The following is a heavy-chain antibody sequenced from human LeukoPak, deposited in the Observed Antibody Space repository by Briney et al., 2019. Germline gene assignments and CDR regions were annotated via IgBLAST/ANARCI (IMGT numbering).Heavy chain of an antibody. J-gene: IGHJ4*02. CDR2: ISGSGGST. D-gene: IGHD3-22*01. CDR3: ARTVTLDSSGYYYFDY. CDR1: GFALSDHY. V-gene: IGHV3-23*01. Sequence: GGSLRLSCAASGFALSDHYMDWVRQAPGKGLEWVSAISGSGGSTYYADSVKGRFTISRDNSKNTLYLQMNSLRAEDTAVYYCARTVTLDSSGYYYFDYWGQGTLVTVSS.